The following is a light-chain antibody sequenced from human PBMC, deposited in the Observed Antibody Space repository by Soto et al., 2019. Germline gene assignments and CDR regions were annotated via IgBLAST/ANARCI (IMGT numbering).Light chain of an antibody. Sequence: DIVLTQSPGSLAVSLGETVTIKCKSSQSVLRGSNSKNLLAWHQQKPGQPPKVLIYWASSREGGVPARFRGSGSGIDLTLTITNVPADDVAVYYCRQYFTPPQTFGPGTKVEIK. CDR2: WAS. CDR1: QSVLRGSNSKNL. J-gene: IGKJ2*01. CDR3: RQYFTPPQT. V-gene: IGKV4-1*01.